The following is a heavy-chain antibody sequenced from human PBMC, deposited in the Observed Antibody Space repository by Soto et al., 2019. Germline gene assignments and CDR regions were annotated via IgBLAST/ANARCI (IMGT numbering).Heavy chain of an antibody. CDR1: GYTFTDYA. CDR3: ARASTVLRYFDWPKGTSDY. D-gene: IGHD3-9*01. CDR2: INPDNGNT. V-gene: IGHV1-3*01. J-gene: IGHJ4*02. Sequence: QVPVVQSGAEVKKPGASVKVSCKASGYTFTDYAMHWVRQAPGQRLEWLGWINPDNGNTKNSQKFQGRVNITRVTSASTAYMELSSLRSEDTAVYYCARASTVLRYFDWPKGTSDYWGQGTLVTVSS.